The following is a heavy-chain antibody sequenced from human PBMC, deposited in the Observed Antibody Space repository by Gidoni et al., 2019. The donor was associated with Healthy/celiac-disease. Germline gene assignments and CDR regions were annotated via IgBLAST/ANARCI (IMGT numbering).Heavy chain of an antibody. CDR3: SHTEFQLFGSGRRWFDS. V-gene: IGHV2-5*02. Sequence: QITLKESGPTLVKPTQTLTLTCSFSGFSIYSTGVGVGWIRQPPGEALEWLALIFWDDDRPYSPSLKSRLTIPKDTSKNQVVLTIAQLDPVEPSTYFCSHTEFQLFGSGRRWFDSWGQGGLVTVSS. CDR1: GFSIYSTGVG. CDR2: IFWDDDR. J-gene: IGHJ5*01. D-gene: IGHD3-10*01.